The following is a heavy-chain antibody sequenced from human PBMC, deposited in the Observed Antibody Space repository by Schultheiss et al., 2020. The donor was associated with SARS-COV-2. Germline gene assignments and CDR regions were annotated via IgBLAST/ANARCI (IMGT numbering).Heavy chain of an antibody. J-gene: IGHJ4*02. V-gene: IGHV3-15*01. D-gene: IGHD1-26*01. CDR2: IKSKTDGGTT. Sequence: GGSLRLSCAASGFTFSNAWMSWVRQAPGKGLEWVGRIKSKTDGGTTDYAAPVKGRFTISRDDSKNTLYLQMNSLKTEDTAVYYCAINPVGAVSDYWGQGTLVTVSS. CDR1: GFTFSNAW. CDR3: AINPVGAVSDY.